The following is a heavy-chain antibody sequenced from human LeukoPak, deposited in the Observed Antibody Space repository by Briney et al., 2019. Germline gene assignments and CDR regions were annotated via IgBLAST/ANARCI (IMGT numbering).Heavy chain of an antibody. J-gene: IGHJ4*02. CDR1: GFTFSSSE. Sequence: GGSLRLSCAASGFTFSSSEMNWVRQAPGKGLEWVSVMSGSSVSTYYGDSVKGRFTISRDNSKNTLYLQMNSLRAEDTAVYYCAKVSTTVAKPRFDYWGQGTLVTVSS. D-gene: IGHD4-23*01. CDR2: MSGSSVST. V-gene: IGHV3-23*01. CDR3: AKVSTTVAKPRFDY.